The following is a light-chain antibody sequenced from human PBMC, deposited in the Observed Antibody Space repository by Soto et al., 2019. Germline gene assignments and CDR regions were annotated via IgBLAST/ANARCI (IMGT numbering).Light chain of an antibody. CDR3: HQRSNWPRT. CDR2: DAS. Sequence: IVLTQSPGTLSLSPGERATLSCRASQSVSSYLAWYQQKPGQAPRLLIYDASNRATGISARFSGSGSGTDFTLTISSLEPEDFAVYYCHQRSNWPRTFGHGTKVDIK. V-gene: IGKV3-11*01. J-gene: IGKJ1*01. CDR1: QSVSSY.